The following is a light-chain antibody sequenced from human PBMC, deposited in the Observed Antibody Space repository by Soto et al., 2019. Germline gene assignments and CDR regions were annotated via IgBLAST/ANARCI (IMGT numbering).Light chain of an antibody. V-gene: IGKV3-11*01. CDR2: DAS. J-gene: IGKJ4*01. Sequence: EIVLTQSPATLSLSPGERATLSCRASQSVGSYLGWYQQKPGQAPRLLIYDASNRATGIPAWFSGSRSGTDFTLTINGLEPEDSAFYSCQQRSNLWLTFGGGTKVEMK. CDR1: QSVGSY. CDR3: QQRSNLWLT.